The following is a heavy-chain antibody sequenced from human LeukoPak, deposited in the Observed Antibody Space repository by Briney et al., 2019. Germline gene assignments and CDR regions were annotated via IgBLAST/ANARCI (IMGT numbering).Heavy chain of an antibody. Sequence: GGSLRLSCAASGFTFSSYSMNWVRQAPGKGLEWVSSISSSSSYIYYADSVKGRFTISRDNAENSLYLQMNSLRAEDTAVYYCARVTTVTTFGFDPWGQGTLVTVSS. V-gene: IGHV3-21*01. CDR2: ISSSSSYI. CDR1: GFTFSSYS. J-gene: IGHJ5*02. D-gene: IGHD4-11*01. CDR3: ARVTTVTTFGFDP.